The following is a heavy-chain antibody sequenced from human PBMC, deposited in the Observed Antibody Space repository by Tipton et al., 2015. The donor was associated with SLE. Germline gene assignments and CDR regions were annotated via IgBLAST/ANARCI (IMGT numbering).Heavy chain of an antibody. V-gene: IGHV4-34*01. J-gene: IGHJ6*04. CDR2: INHSGST. CDR3: ARGNFLTGYWMDV. D-gene: IGHD3-9*01. CDR1: GGSFSGYY. Sequence: TLSLTCTVYGGSFSGYYRSWIRQTPEKGLEWIGEINHSGSTNYNPSLKSRVTISVDTSKNQFSLKLSSVTAADTAVYYCARGNFLTGYWMDVWGKGTTVTVSS.